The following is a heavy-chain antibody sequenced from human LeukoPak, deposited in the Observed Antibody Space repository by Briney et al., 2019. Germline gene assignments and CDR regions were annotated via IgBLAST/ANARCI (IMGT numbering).Heavy chain of an antibody. D-gene: IGHD3-10*01. CDR1: GGSISSYY. J-gene: IGHJ4*02. Sequence: SETLSLTCTVSGGSISSYYWSWIQQPPGKGLEWIGSIYYSGSTYYNPSLKSRVTISVDTSKNHFSLKLSSVTAADTAVYYCARDSSLVRGVIRHWGQGTLVTVSS. CDR2: IYYSGST. CDR3: ARDSSLVRGVIRH. V-gene: IGHV4-59*12.